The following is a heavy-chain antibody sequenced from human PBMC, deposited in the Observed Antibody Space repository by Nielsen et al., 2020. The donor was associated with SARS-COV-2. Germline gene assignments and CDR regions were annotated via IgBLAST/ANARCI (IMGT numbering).Heavy chain of an antibody. V-gene: IGHV1-24*01. D-gene: IGHD2-2*01. CDR1: GYTLTELS. CDR3: ATTRGPDCSSTSCDIDYYYGMDV. CDR2: FDPEDGET. Sequence: ASVKVSCKVSGYTLTELSMHWVRQAPGKGLEWMGGFDPEDGETIYAQKFQGRVTMTEDTSTDTAYMELSSLRSEDTAVYYCATTRGPDCSSTSCDIDYYYGMDVWGQGTTVTVSS. J-gene: IGHJ6*02.